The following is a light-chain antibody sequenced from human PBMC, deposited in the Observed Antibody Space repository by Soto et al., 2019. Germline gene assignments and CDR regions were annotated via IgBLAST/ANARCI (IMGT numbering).Light chain of an antibody. CDR2: DTS. CDR3: KHYNSYSDA. Sequence: EIGMTQSPATLSVSPGERVTLSCRASQSVSNKLGWYQHKPGQAPRLLIYDTSTRAAGTPARFTGSGSGTDFTLTISSLQPDDFATYYCKHYNSYSDAFGQGTKVDIK. V-gene: IGKV3-15*01. J-gene: IGKJ1*01. CDR1: QSVSNK.